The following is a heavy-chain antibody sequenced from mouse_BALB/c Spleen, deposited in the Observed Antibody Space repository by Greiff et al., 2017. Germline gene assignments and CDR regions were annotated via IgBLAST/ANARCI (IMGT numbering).Heavy chain of an antibody. CDR3: NAGITTRRLAY. D-gene: IGHD2-4*01. J-gene: IGHJ3*01. Sequence: DVKLQESGAELVRSGASVKLSCTASGFNIKDYYMHWVKQRPEQGLEWIGWIDPENGDTEYAPKFQGKATMTADTSSNTAYLQLSSLTSEDTAVYYCNAGITTRRLAYWGQGTLVTVSA. V-gene: IGHV14-4*02. CDR1: GFNIKDYY. CDR2: IDPENGDT.